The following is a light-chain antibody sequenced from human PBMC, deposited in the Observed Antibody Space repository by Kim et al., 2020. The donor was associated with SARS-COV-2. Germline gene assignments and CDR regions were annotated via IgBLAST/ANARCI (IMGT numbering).Light chain of an antibody. Sequence: SYELTQPPSVSVALGQTATIPCGGNNIGNKNVYWYQQRPGQAPVLVMYRDKKRPSGIPERLSGSNSGNTATLTISRAEAGDEGDYYCQVWDSRTVVFGGG. CDR3: QVWDSRTVV. CDR2: RDK. CDR1: NIGNKN. V-gene: IGLV3-9*01. J-gene: IGLJ3*02.